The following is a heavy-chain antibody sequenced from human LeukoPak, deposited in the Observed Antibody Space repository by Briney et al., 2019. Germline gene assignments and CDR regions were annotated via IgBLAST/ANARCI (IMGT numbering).Heavy chain of an antibody. Sequence: PSETLSLTCTVSGGSISSCFWSWIRQPPGKGLEWIGYIYYSGSTNYNPSLKSRVTISVDTSKNQFSLKLSSVTAADTAVYYCARHNVVYYGSGAHFDYWGQGTLVTVSS. J-gene: IGHJ4*02. D-gene: IGHD3-10*01. CDR1: GGSISSCF. CDR3: ARHNVVYYGSGAHFDY. CDR2: IYYSGST. V-gene: IGHV4-59*08.